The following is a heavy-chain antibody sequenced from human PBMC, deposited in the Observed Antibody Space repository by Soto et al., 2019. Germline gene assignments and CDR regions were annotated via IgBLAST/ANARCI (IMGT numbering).Heavy chain of an antibody. D-gene: IGHD4-17*01. V-gene: IGHV3-74*01. CDR2: IDPYDTGI. J-gene: IGHJ4*02. Sequence: EVQLVESGGGLVQPGGSLRLSCRDSGFTFSGDWMHWVRQAPGKGLDWVSRIDPYDTGISYADSVKGRFTISRDNAKSTLYLQMNSLRPADTAVYYCTRETFGDRDYWGQGTLVTVSS. CDR1: GFTFSGDW. CDR3: TRETFGDRDY.